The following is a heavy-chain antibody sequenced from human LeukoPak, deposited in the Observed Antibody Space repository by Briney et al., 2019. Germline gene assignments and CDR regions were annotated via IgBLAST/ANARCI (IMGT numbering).Heavy chain of an antibody. V-gene: IGHV1-46*01. CDR3: ARAPEYQLLLDGMDV. D-gene: IGHD2-2*01. CDR2: INPSGGST. CDR1: GYTFTSYY. Sequence: ASVKVSCKASGYTFTSYYMHWVRQAPGQGLEWMGIINPSGGSTSYAQKFQGRVTMTRVTSTSTVYMELSSLRSEDTAVYYCARAPEYQLLLDGMDVWGQGTTVTVSS. J-gene: IGHJ6*02.